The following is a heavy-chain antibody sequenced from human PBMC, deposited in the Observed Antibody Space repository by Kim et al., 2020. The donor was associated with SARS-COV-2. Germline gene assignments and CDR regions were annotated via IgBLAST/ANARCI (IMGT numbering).Heavy chain of an antibody. V-gene: IGHV1-69*06. CDR1: GGTFSTYT. Sequence: SVKVSCKASGGTFSTYTISWVRQAPGQGLEWVGGITPIFGTTNYAQKFQGRVTLTADKSTSTVYMELKSLRSEDTAVYYCAKDHIVATIFYYYGMDVWGQGTTVTVSS. CDR2: ITPIFGTT. CDR3: AKDHIVATIFYYYGMDV. D-gene: IGHD5-12*01. J-gene: IGHJ6*02.